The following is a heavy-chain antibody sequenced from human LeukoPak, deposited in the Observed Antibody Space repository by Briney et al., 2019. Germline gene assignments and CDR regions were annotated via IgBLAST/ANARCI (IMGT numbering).Heavy chain of an antibody. CDR3: ARDCSGGTCSSFWLDP. D-gene: IGHD2-15*01. J-gene: IGHJ5*02. Sequence: GASVKVSCKASGYTFRNYAITWVRQAPGQGLERMGWITAYNGNTNYAQKFKGRVTMTTDTSTATAYMELRNPESDDTAVYYCARDCSGGTCSSFWLDPWGQGTLVTVSS. V-gene: IGHV1-18*01. CDR2: ITAYNGNT. CDR1: GYTFRNYA.